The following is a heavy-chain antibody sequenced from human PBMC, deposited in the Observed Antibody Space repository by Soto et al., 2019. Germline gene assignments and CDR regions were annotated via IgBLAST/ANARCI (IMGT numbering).Heavy chain of an antibody. D-gene: IGHD3-9*01. V-gene: IGHV1-2*02. J-gene: IGHJ4*02. CDR1: GNTLTSFY. CDR3: ARPPGYVTDWYYFAT. CDR2: LSPTTGGT. Sequence: ASVKVSCKTSGNTLTSFYIHWVRQAPGQGLEWVGRLSPTTGGTNYAQHFQGRVTVTWDMSTFTAYMELSSLIYEDTAVYYCARPPGYVTDWYYFATWGQGTQVTV.